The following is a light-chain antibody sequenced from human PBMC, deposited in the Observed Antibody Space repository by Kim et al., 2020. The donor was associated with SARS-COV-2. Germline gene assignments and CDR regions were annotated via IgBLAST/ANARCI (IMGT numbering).Light chain of an antibody. Sequence: EIVLTQSPGTLYLSPGEGATLSCRASQSVSSSYLAWYQQKPGQAPRLLIYGASSRATGIPDRFSGSGSGTDFTLTISRLEPEDFAVYYCQQYGSSPNTFGKGTKLEI. CDR2: GAS. CDR3: QQYGSSPNT. CDR1: QSVSSSY. J-gene: IGKJ2*01. V-gene: IGKV3-20*01.